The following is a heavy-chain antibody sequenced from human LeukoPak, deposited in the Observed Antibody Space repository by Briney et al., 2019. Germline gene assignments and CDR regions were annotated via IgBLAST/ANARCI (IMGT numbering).Heavy chain of an antibody. CDR1: GGSISSSSYY. V-gene: IGHV4-39*01. CDR2: INYSGST. Sequence: PSETLSLTCTVSGGSISSSSYYWGWIRQPPGKGLEWIGSINYSGSTYYNPSLKSRVTISVDTSKNQFSLKLSSVTAADTAVYYCARYCSSTSCYAGPYDAFDIWGQGTMVTVSS. J-gene: IGHJ3*02. D-gene: IGHD2-2*01. CDR3: ARYCSSTSCYAGPYDAFDI.